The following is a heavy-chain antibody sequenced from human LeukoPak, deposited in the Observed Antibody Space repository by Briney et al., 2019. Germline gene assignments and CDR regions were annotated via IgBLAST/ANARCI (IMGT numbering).Heavy chain of an antibody. J-gene: IGHJ4*02. V-gene: IGHV1-2*02. D-gene: IGHD6-13*01. CDR1: GYTFTGYY. Sequence: ASVKVPCKASGYTFTGYYMHWVRQAPGQGLEWMGWINPNSGGTNYAQKFQGRVTMTRDTSISTAYMELSSLRAEDTAVYYCARDGTGSTDYWGQGTLVTVSS. CDR3: ARDGTGSTDY. CDR2: INPNSGGT.